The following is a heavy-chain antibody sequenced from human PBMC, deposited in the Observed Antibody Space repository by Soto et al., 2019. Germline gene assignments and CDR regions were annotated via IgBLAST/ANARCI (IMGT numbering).Heavy chain of an antibody. Sequence: GGSLRLSCTASGFTFSSYSMNWVRQAPGKGLEWVSSISSSSYIYYADSMKGRFTISRDNAKNSLYLQMNSLRAEDTAVYYCARANVDSFDYWGQGTLVTVSS. V-gene: IGHV3-21*01. CDR2: ISSSSYI. CDR1: GFTFSSYS. D-gene: IGHD5-12*01. CDR3: ARANVDSFDY. J-gene: IGHJ4*02.